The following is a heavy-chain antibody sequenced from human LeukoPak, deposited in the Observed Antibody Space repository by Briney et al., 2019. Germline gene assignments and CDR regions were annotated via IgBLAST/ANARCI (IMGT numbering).Heavy chain of an antibody. CDR3: ARGRSRRLHPNTIDY. CDR1: GYTFTSYD. V-gene: IGHV1-8*02. Sequence: ASVKVSCKASGYTFTSYDINWVRQATGQGLEWMGWINPNSGNTGYAQKFQGRVTMTRNTSVSTAYMELSSLRSEDTAVYYCARGRSRRLHPNTIDYWGQGTLVTVSS. D-gene: IGHD5-24*01. J-gene: IGHJ4*02. CDR2: INPNSGNT.